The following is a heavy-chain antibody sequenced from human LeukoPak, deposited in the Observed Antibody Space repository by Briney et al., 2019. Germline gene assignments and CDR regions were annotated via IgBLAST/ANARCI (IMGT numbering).Heavy chain of an antibody. CDR3: ARDLSSAIFGDAFDI. CDR2: INWNGGST. J-gene: IGHJ3*02. CDR1: GFTFDDYG. D-gene: IGHD6-6*01. V-gene: IGHV3-20*04. Sequence: GGSLRLSCAASGFTFDDYGMSWVRQAPGKGLEWVSGINWNGGSTGYADSVKGRFTISRDNAKNSLYLQMNSLRAEDTAVYYCARDLSSAIFGDAFDIWGQGTMVTVSS.